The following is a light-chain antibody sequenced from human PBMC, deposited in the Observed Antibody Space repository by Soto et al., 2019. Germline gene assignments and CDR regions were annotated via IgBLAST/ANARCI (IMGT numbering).Light chain of an antibody. CDR3: TSPTPGSLYV. CDR2: MVS. J-gene: IGLJ1*01. CDR1: SSDVGNYNY. V-gene: IGLV2-14*01. Sequence: QSALTQPASVSGSPGQSITIPCTGTSSDVGNYNYVSWYQQYPGRVPKLLIYMVSNRPSGVSNRFSGSKSGNTASLTISGLQAEGEADYFCTSPTPGSLYVFGTGTKVTVL.